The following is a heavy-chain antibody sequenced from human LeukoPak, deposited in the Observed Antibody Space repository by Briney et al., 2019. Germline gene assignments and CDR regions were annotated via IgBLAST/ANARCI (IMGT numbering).Heavy chain of an antibody. CDR2: IFYSGSN. CDR3: AREKSSGWYGGDFDY. J-gene: IGHJ4*02. V-gene: IGHV4-59*01. CDR1: GGSISSYY. D-gene: IGHD6-19*01. Sequence: SETLTLTCTVSGGSISSYYWSWIRQPPGKGLEWIAYIFYSGSNNYNPSLKSRVTISVDTCKSQYLLNLSSVTAADTAVYYCAREKSSGWYGGDFDYWPRGTRVRV.